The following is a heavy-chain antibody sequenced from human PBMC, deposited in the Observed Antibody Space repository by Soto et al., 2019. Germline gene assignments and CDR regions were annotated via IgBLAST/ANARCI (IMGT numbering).Heavy chain of an antibody. Sequence: SETLSLTCTVSGGSISSGGYYWSWIRQHPGKGLEWIGYIYYRVSTYYNQSLKSRVTISVDTSKNQFSLKLSSVTAAGTAVYYCAREFGDYDVDNWFDPWGQGPLVTVS. D-gene: IGHD4-17*01. CDR2: IYYRVST. CDR1: GGSISSGGYY. J-gene: IGHJ5*02. V-gene: IGHV4-31*03. CDR3: AREFGDYDVDNWFDP.